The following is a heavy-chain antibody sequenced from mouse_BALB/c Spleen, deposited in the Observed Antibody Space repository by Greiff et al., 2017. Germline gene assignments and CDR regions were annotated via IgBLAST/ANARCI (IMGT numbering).Heavy chain of an antibody. D-gene: IGHD2-1*01. Sequence: VQLQQSGAELVRSGASVKLSCTASGFNIKDYYMHWVKQRPEQGLEWIGWIDPENGDTEYAPKFQGKATMTADTSSNTAYLQLSSLTSEDTAVYYCNGGNYEGDAMDYWGQGTSVTVSS. CDR1: GFNIKDYY. CDR3: NGGNYEGDAMDY. CDR2: IDPENGDT. J-gene: IGHJ4*01. V-gene: IGHV14-4*02.